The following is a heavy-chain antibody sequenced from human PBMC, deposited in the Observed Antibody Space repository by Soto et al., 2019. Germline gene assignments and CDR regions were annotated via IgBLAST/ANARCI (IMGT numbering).Heavy chain of an antibody. V-gene: IGHV3-23*01. CDR1: GFTFSNFA. D-gene: IGHD3-3*01. Sequence: GGSLRLSCATSGFTFSNFAMSWVRQAPGRGLEWVSVIGGGGGGTSYADSVKGRFTISRDNSKNTLYLHMNSLRAEDTAVYYCATGRANTIFGVDTLFDYWGQGTLVTVSS. CDR2: IGGGGGGT. J-gene: IGHJ4*02. CDR3: ATGRANTIFGVDTLFDY.